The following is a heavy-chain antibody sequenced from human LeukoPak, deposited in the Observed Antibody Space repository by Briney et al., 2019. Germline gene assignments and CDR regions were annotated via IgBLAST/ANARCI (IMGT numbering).Heavy chain of an antibody. V-gene: IGHV3-53*01. D-gene: IGHD3-3*01. CDR3: VDFWSGP. CDR1: GFTVSSNY. CDR2: IYSGGST. J-gene: IGHJ5*02. Sequence: GGSLRLSCAASGFTVSSNYMSWVRQAPGKGLEWVSVIYSGGSTYYADSVKGRFTISRDNSKYTLCLQMNSLRAEDTAVYYCVDFWSGPWGQGTLVTVSS.